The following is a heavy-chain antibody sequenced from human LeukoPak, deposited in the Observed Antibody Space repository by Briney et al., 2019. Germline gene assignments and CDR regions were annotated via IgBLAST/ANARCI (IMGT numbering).Heavy chain of an antibody. CDR2: IIPTLGAA. V-gene: IGHV1-69*04. CDR1: GGTFSNYA. J-gene: IGHJ4*02. Sequence: ASVKVSCKASGGTFSNYAISWVRQAPGQGLEWMGRIIPTLGAANYAQKFQGRVTMTADRSTNTVYMDLSSLRSEDTAMYYCVNGYPPVDYWGQGTLVTVSP. D-gene: IGHD6-13*01. CDR3: VNGYPPVDY.